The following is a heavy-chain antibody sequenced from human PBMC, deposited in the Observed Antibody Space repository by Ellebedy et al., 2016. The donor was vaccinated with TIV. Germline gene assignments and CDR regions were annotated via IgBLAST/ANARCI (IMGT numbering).Heavy chain of an antibody. CDR1: GDSISSSKW. CDR2: IYHDGTT. CDR3: ATEAKLWGYYYGKAV. D-gene: IGHD3-10*01. J-gene: IGHJ6*02. Sequence: MPSETLSLTCAVSGDSISSSKWWSWVRQSPGNGLEWIGRIYHDGTTTYNPSLKSLVTIVVDKSKNQISLRLSSVTAADTAVYYCATEAKLWGYYYGKAVWGQGTTVTVSS. V-gene: IGHV4-4*02.